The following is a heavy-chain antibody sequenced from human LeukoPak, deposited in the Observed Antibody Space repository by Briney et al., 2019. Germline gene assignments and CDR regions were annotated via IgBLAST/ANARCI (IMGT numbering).Heavy chain of an antibody. CDR3: ARATAENDH. V-gene: IGHV1-2*02. D-gene: IGHD1-14*01. Sequence: ASVKVSCKASGYTFTGYYMHWVRQPPGQGLERMGWINPKTGGTSYAQKFQGRVTMTRDTSISTVNMELSRLTSDDTAVYYCARATAENDHWGQGTLVTVSS. CDR1: GYTFTGYY. CDR2: INPKTGGT. J-gene: IGHJ4*02.